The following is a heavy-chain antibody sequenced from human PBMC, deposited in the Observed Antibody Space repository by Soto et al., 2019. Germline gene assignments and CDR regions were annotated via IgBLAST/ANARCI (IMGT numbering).Heavy chain of an antibody. CDR3: AREPVAHYFDY. J-gene: IGHJ4*02. V-gene: IGHV3-11*05. CDR1: GFTFSDYY. CDR2: ISSRSDYT. Sequence: QVQLVESGGGLVKPGGSLRLSCAASGFTFSDYYMSWIRQAPGKGLEWVSYISSRSDYTDYADSVKGRFSISRDNAKNSLYLQMNSLRDDDTAMYYCAREPVAHYFDYWGQGTLVTVSS.